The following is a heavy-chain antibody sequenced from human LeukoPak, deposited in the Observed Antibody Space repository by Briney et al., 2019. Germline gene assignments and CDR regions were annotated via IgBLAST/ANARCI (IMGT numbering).Heavy chain of an antibody. J-gene: IGHJ4*02. Sequence: ASVKVSCKASGGTFSSYAISWVRQAPGQGLEWMGIINPSGGSTSYAQKFQGRVTITRDTSASTAYMELSSLTSEDTAVYYCARGPRAAADDYWGQGTQVTVSS. CDR1: GGTFSSYA. D-gene: IGHD6-13*01. V-gene: IGHV1-46*01. CDR3: ARGPRAAADDY. CDR2: INPSGGST.